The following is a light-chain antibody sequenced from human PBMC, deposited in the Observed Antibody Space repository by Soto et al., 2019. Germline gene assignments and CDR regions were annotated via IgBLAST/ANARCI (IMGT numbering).Light chain of an antibody. Sequence: VLTQPPSVSVSPGQTAIITCSGDRLGDKYACWYQQKPGHSPVVVIYQDSRRPSGIPERFSGSKSGNTATLTISGTQAMDEADYYCQAWDSSTVVFGGGTKLTVL. CDR1: RLGDKY. J-gene: IGLJ2*01. CDR2: QDS. CDR3: QAWDSSTVV. V-gene: IGLV3-1*01.